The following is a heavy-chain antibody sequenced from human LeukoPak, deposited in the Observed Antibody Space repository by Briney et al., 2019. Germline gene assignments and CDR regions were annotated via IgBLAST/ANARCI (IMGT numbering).Heavy chain of an antibody. CDR1: GFTFSSYE. J-gene: IGHJ4*02. D-gene: IGHD6-13*01. V-gene: IGHV3-48*03. CDR3: ARVYSSSWDFDY. Sequence: GGSLRLSCAASGFTFSSYEMNWVRQAPGKGLEWVSYISSSGSTIYYADSVKGRFTISRDNAKNSLYLQMNSLRAEDTAVYYCARVYSSSWDFDYWGQGALVTVSS. CDR2: ISSSGSTI.